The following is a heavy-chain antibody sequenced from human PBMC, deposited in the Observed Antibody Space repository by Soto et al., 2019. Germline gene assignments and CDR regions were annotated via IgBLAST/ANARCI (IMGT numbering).Heavy chain of an antibody. Sequence: ASVKVSCKASGYTFTSYYMHWVRQAPGQGLEWMGIINPSGGSTSYAQKFQGRVTMTRDTSTSTVYMELSSLRSEDTAVYYCAAGDHSSWLKDYFDYWGQGTLVTVSS. CDR2: INPSGGST. CDR3: AAGDHSSWLKDYFDY. D-gene: IGHD6-13*01. CDR1: GYTFTSYY. V-gene: IGHV1-46*03. J-gene: IGHJ4*02.